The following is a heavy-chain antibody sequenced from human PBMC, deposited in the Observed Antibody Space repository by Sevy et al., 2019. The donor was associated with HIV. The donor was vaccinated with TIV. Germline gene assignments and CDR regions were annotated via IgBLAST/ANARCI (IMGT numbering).Heavy chain of an antibody. D-gene: IGHD1-26*01. V-gene: IGHV3-33*01. J-gene: IGHJ6*02. CDR3: ARDCNSASCLWGMDV. CDR1: GFTFGTYG. Sequence: GGSLRLSCVASGFTFGTYGMDWVRQAPGKGLEWVAVIWYDGSNKYYGDSVKGRFTISRDNSKNTLYLQMNSLRAEDTAVYYCARDCNSASCLWGMDVWGQGTMVTVSS. CDR2: IWYDGSNK.